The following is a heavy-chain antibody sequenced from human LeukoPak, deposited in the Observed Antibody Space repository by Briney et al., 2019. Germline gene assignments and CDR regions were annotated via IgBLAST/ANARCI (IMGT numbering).Heavy chain of an antibody. V-gene: IGHV4-61*02. CDR1: GGSISSGSYY. CDR2: IYTSGST. Sequence: SETLSLTCTVSGGSISSGSYYWSWIRQPAGKGLEWIGRIYTSGSTNYNPSLKSRVTISVDTSKNQFSLKLSSVTAADTAVYYCARLGFFYGSGPFDHWGQGTLVTVSS. J-gene: IGHJ4*02. CDR3: ARLGFFYGSGPFDH. D-gene: IGHD3-10*01.